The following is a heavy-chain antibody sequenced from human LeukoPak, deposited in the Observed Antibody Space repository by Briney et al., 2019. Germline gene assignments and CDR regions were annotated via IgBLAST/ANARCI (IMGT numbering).Heavy chain of an antibody. V-gene: IGHV3-23*01. CDR1: GFTFSDNA. J-gene: IGHJ4*02. CDR3: AKGSHFAN. Sequence: GGSLRLSCAASGFTFSDNAMSWVRQAPGKGLEWVSTISRTTGTTYYADSVKGRFTISRDNSKNTVSLQVNSLRAEDTAVCYCAKGSHFANCGQGTLVTVSS. CDR2: ISRTTGTT.